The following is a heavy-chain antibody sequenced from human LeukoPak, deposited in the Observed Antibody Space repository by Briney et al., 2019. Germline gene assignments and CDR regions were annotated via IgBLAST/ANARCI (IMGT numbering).Heavy chain of an antibody. CDR1: GYTFTSYG. CDR2: ISAYNGNT. D-gene: IGHD2-15*01. V-gene: IGHV1-18*01. J-gene: IGHJ4*02. CDR3: ARAPGYCSGGSCYSLLDY. Sequence: GASVKVSCKASGYTFTSYGIGWVRQAPGQGLEWMGWISAYNGNTNYAQKLQGRVTMTTDTSTSTAYMELRSLRSDDTAVYYCARAPGYCSGGSCYSLLDYWGQGTLVTVSS.